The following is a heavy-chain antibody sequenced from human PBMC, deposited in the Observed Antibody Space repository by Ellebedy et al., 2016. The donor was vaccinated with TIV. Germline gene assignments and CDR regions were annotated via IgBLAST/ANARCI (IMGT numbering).Heavy chain of an antibody. CDR2: IYHSGST. CDR3: ARAGGHYYDRDGYYDY. V-gene: IGHV4-4*02. CDR1: GGSISSSNW. D-gene: IGHD3-22*01. Sequence: SETLSLTCAVSGGSISSSNWWSWVRQPPGKGLEWIGEIYHSGSTIYNPSLTRRITMSVDKSNNHFSLNLTSVTAADTAIYYVARAGGHYYDRDGYYDYWGQGTLVTVSS. J-gene: IGHJ4*02.